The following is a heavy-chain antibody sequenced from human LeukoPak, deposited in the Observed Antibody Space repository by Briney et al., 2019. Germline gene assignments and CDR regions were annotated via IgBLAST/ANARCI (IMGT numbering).Heavy chain of an antibody. J-gene: IGHJ4*02. Sequence: SETLSLTCTVSDDSITMYYWTWLRQPPGKGLEWIGYVDHTGSTNYNPSLKSRVSMSVDTSKNQFSLKLNSVTAADTAVYYCARGWKYTSGYRVTELGSGYSDYWGQGTLVTVSS. CDR3: ARGWKYTSGYRVTELGSGYSDY. CDR1: DDSITMYY. CDR2: VDHTGST. D-gene: IGHD5-18*01. V-gene: IGHV4-59*01.